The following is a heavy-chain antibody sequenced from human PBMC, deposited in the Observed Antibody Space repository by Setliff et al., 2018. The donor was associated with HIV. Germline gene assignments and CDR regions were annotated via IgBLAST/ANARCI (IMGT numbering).Heavy chain of an antibody. D-gene: IGHD6-19*01. V-gene: IGHV4-4*09. J-gene: IGHJ4*02. Sequence: PSETLSLTCTVSGGSISSYYWSWIRQPPGKGLEWIGYISTSGSVNYNPSLNSRVTISVDTYKNQFSRKVNSVTAADTAVYYCARSPRIGVAGEFEYWGQGTLVTVSS. CDR2: ISTSGSV. CDR3: ARSPRIGVAGEFEY. CDR1: GGSISSYY.